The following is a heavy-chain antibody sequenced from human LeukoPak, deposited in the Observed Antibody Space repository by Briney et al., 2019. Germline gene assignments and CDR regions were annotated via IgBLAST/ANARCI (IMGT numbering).Heavy chain of an antibody. CDR3: ARRGVVIRAVLVVGFHKEAYYFDS. D-gene: IGHD2-15*01. V-gene: IGHV3-23*01. CDR1: GITLSNYG. CDR2: ISDRGGST. Sequence: GGSLRLSCVVSGITLSNYGMSWVRQAPGKGLEWVAGISDRGGSTNYADSVKGRFTISRDNPKNTLYLQMNSLRSEDTAVYFCARRGVVIRAVLVVGFHKEAYYFDSWGQGALVTVSS. J-gene: IGHJ4*02.